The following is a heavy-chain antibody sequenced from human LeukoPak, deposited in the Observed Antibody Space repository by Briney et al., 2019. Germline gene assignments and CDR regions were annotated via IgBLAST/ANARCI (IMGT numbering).Heavy chain of an antibody. CDR1: VYRVKVYD. Sequence: ASVTVSFKTSVYRVKVYDILWVRQAPGHGLDYVGWINTYTGRANYAQKFEGRVSMITDTSTSTAYVELTNLTSSDTGLYYCARADGTNSGTNGFDVWGLGTMVTVAS. D-gene: IGHD4-23*01. J-gene: IGHJ3*01. CDR2: INTYTGRA. V-gene: IGHV1-18*01. CDR3: ARADGTNSGTNGFDV.